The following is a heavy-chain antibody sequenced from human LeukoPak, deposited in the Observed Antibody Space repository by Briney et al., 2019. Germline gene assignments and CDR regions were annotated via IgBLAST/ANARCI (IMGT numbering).Heavy chain of an antibody. CDR3: ARDLVGSAISYSSGAWDY. CDR1: GDTFSSYA. J-gene: IGHJ4*02. D-gene: IGHD3-10*01. V-gene: IGHV1-69*13. CDR2: IIPIFGTA. Sequence: SVKVSCKASGDTFSSYAISWVRQAPGQGLEWMGGIIPIFGTANYAQKFQGRVTFTADESTSTAYMELSSLRPEDTAVYYCARDLVGSAISYSSGAWDYWGQGTLVTVSS.